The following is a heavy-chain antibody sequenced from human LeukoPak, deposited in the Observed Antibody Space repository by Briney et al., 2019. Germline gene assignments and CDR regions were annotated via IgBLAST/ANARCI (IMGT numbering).Heavy chain of an antibody. J-gene: IGHJ3*02. CDR1: GGSISSGGYY. CDR2: IYYSGST. D-gene: IGHD1-26*01. Sequence: PSQTLPLTCTVSGGSISSGGYYWSWIRQHPGKGLEWIGYIYYSGSTYYNPSLKSRLTISVDTSKNQFSLKLSSVTAADTAVYYCARRGSGSYYDASDIWGQGTMVTVSS. V-gene: IGHV4-31*03. CDR3: ARRGSGSYYDASDI.